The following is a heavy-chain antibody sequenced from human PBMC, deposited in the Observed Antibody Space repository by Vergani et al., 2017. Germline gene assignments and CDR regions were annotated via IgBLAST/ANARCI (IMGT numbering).Heavy chain of an antibody. CDR2: ISSSSSYI. CDR3: ARELAAAGKSYYYYGMDV. V-gene: IGHV3-21*01. D-gene: IGHD6-13*01. CDR1: GFTFSSYS. Sequence: VQLVESGGGLVKPGGSLRLSCAASGFTFSSYSMNWVRQAPGKGLEWVSSISSSSSYIYYADSVKGRFTISRDNAKNSLYLQMNSLRAEDTAVYYCARELAAAGKSYYYYGMDVWGQGTTVTVSS. J-gene: IGHJ6*02.